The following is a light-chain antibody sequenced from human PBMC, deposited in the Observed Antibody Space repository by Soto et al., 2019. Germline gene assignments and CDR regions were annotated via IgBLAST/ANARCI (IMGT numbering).Light chain of an antibody. J-gene: IGLJ2*01. CDR3: GAGHGSGSNFVVV. V-gene: IGLV9-49*01. CDR1: SGYSNYK. Sequence: QPVLTQPPSASASLGASVTLTCTLSSGYSNYKVDWYQQRLGKGPRFVMRVGTGGIVGSKGDGIPDRFSVLGSGLNRYLTIKNIQEEDESDYDCGAGHGSGSNFVVVFGGGTQLTVL. CDR2: VGTGGIVG.